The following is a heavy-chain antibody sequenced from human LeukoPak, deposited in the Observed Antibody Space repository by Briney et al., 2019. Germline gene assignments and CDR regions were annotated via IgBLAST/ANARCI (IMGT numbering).Heavy chain of an antibody. CDR3: VSRNYGSSPFDY. CDR1: GFTFSSYR. Sequence: GGSLRLSCVASGFTFSSYRMHWVRQAPGKGLAWVSRISSDGSNTNYADSVKGRFTISRDNAKNTLYLQMDSLTAEDTAVYYCVSRNYGSSPFDYWGQGTLVTVSS. J-gene: IGHJ4*02. CDR2: ISSDGSNT. D-gene: IGHD4-17*01. V-gene: IGHV3-74*01.